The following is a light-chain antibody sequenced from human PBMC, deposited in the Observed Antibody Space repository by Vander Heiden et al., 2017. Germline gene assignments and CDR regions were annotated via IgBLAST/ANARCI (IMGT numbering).Light chain of an antibody. J-gene: IGKJ1*01. V-gene: IGKV1-39*01. CDR2: AAS. CDR1: QSISTY. CDR3: QQSYSTPPT. Sequence: DIQMTQPPSSLSASVGDRVTITCRASQSISTYLNWYQRKPGKAPNLLIHAASSLQSGVPSRFSGSGSGTDFTLTISSLQPEDFATYYCQQSYSTPPTFGQGTKVEIK.